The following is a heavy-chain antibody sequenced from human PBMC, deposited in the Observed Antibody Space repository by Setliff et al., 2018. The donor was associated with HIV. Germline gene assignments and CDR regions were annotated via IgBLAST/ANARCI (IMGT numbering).Heavy chain of an antibody. D-gene: IGHD2-2*01. Sequence: ASVKVSCKASGYTFSSYYMHWVRQAPGQGLEWMGIINPSGASTSYAQKFQDRVTMTRDTSTSTVYMELRSLRSDDAAVYYCARVRAYCGSTHCTPDYWGQGTLVTVSS. CDR1: GYTFSSYY. CDR2: INPSGAST. CDR3: ARVRAYCGSTHCTPDY. V-gene: IGHV1-46*01. J-gene: IGHJ4*02.